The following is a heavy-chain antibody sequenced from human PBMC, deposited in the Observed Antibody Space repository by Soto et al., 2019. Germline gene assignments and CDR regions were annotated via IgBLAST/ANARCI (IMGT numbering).Heavy chain of an antibody. CDR2: IYHSGST. D-gene: IGHD4-17*01. Sequence: SETLSLTCAVSGGSISSGGYSWSWIRQPPGKGLEWIGYIYHSGSTYYNPSPKSRVTISVDRSKNQFSLKLSSVTAADTAVYYCARRYGDAQRWFDPWGQGTLVTVSS. CDR3: ARRYGDAQRWFDP. CDR1: GGSISSGGYS. V-gene: IGHV4-30-2*01. J-gene: IGHJ5*02.